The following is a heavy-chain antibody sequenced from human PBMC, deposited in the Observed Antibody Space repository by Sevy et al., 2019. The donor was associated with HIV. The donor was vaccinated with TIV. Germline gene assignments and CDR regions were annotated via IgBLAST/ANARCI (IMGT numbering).Heavy chain of an antibody. CDR2: ISGSGGST. CDR3: AKDRFYRYCSGGSCYWAPDAFDI. Sequence: GESLKISCAASGFTFSSYAMSWVRQAPGKGLEWVSAISGSGGSTYYADSVKGRFTISRDNSKNTLYLQMNSLRAEDTAVYYCAKDRFYRYCSGGSCYWAPDAFDIWGQGTMVTVSS. V-gene: IGHV3-23*01. CDR1: GFTFSSYA. J-gene: IGHJ3*02. D-gene: IGHD2-15*01.